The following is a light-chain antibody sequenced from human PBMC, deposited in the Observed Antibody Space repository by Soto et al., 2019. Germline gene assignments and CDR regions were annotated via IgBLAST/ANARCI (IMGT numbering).Light chain of an antibody. CDR3: MQAIQIQWT. CDR2: MAS. V-gene: IGKV2-28*01. J-gene: IGKJ1*01. CDR1: ESLQHATGYNY. Sequence: EIVMTQSPLSLPVTPGESASISCRSSESLQHATGYNYVDWQLQQPGQTPQLLIYMASIRASGVPDRFSGSGSGTNFTLTISRVEAEDVGGYYCMQAIQIQWTFGQGTKVEIK.